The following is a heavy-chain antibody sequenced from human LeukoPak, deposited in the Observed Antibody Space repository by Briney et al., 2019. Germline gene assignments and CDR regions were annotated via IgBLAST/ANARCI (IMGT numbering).Heavy chain of an antibody. D-gene: IGHD4-11*01. Sequence: NTLETLSLTCTVSGGSISSYYWSWIRQPAGKGLEWIGRFYISGSTNYNPSLKSRVTMSVDTSKNQFSLRLNSVTAADTAVYYCARDFLLQSEGLFDYWGQGTLVTVSS. CDR2: FYISGST. CDR1: GGSISSYY. J-gene: IGHJ4*02. V-gene: IGHV4-4*07. CDR3: ARDFLLQSEGLFDY.